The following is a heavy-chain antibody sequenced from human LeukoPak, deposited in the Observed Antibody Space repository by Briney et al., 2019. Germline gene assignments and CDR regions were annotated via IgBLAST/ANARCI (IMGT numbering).Heavy chain of an antibody. CDR1: GFTFTNAW. V-gene: IGHV3-15*01. D-gene: IGHD3-10*01. CDR2: IKSKTDGETT. CDR3: TTDLGTYYHGSQRLIPIDY. J-gene: IGHJ4*02. Sequence: GGSLRLSCVDSGFTFTNAWMSWVRQAPGKGLEWIGRIKSKTDGETTNYAEPVRGRFTISRDDSKSAVYPQMNSLKIEDTAVYYCTTDLGTYYHGSQRLIPIDYWGQGTLVTVSS.